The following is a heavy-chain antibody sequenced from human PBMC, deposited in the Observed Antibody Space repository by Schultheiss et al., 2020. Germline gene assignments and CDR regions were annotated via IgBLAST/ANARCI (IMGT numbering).Heavy chain of an antibody. V-gene: IGHV3-30*04. CDR1: GFTFISYA. J-gene: IGHJ6*02. Sequence: GESLKISCAASGFTFISYAMHWVRQAPGKGLEWVAVISYDGSNKYYADSVKGRFTISRDNSKNTLYLQMNSLRAEDTAVYYCARDGPVITMIVVTRGDYYYGMDVWGQGTTVTGSS. CDR2: ISYDGSNK. D-gene: IGHD3-22*01. CDR3: ARDGPVITMIVVTRGDYYYGMDV.